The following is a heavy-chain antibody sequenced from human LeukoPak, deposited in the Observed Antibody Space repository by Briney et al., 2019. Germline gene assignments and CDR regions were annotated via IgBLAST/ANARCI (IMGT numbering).Heavy chain of an antibody. CDR3: AREYTYWYFDL. V-gene: IGHV3-21*01. D-gene: IGHD1-1*01. J-gene: IGHJ2*01. CDR1: GFTFSSYS. Sequence: GGSLRLSCAAYGFTFSSYSMNWVRQAPGKGLEWVSSISSSRSYIYYADSVKGRFTISRDNAKNSLYLQMNSLRAEDTAVYYCAREYTYWYFDLWGRGTLVTVSS. CDR2: ISSSRSYI.